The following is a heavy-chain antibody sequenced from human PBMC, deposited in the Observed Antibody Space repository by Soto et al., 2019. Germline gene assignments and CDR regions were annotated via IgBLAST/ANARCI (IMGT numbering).Heavy chain of an antibody. CDR1: GGSVSSGSYH. Sequence: SENLFLTLNVSGGSVSSGSYHWSLIRQPPGKGLEWIGYIYYSGSTNYNPSLKSRVTISVDTSKNQFSLKLSSVTAADTDVYYCAREWFGEEYFDYWGQGTIVTVSS. CDR3: AREWFGEEYFDY. V-gene: IGHV4-61*01. J-gene: IGHJ4*02. D-gene: IGHD3-10*01. CDR2: IYYSGST.